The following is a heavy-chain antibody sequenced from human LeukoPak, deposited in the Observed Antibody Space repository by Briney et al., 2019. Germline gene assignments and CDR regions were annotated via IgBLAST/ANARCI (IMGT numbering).Heavy chain of an antibody. CDR1: GGTFSSYA. CDR3: ARDGPSEFWSGYFAY. Sequence: SVKVSCTASGGTFSSYAIRWVRQAPGQGLEWMGGIIPIFGTANYAQNFQGRVTITTDESTSTAYMELSSLRSEDTAVHYCARDGPSEFWSGYFAYWGQGTLVTVSS. J-gene: IGHJ4*02. D-gene: IGHD3-3*01. CDR2: IIPIFGTA. V-gene: IGHV1-69*05.